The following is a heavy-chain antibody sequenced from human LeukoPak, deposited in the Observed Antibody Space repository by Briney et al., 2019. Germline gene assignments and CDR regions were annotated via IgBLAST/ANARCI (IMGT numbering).Heavy chain of an antibody. V-gene: IGHV4-38-2*01. Sequence: SETLSLTCAVSGYSISSGYYWGWIRQPPGKGLEWIGGVYHSGITYYNPSLKSRVTISVDTSKNQFSLKLSSVTAADTAVYYCARSVGYWGQGTLVTVSS. J-gene: IGHJ4*01. CDR1: GYSISSGYY. CDR3: ARSVGY. CDR2: VYHSGIT.